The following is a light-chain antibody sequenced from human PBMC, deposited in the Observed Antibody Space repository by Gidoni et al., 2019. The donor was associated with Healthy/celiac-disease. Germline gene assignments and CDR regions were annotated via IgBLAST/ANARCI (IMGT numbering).Light chain of an antibody. CDR2: SNN. CDR1: SSNIGSNT. CDR3: AAWDDSLNGPV. Sequence: QSVLPQPPSASGTPGPRVTISCSGSSSNIGSNTVNWYQQLPGTAPKRLIYSNNQRPSGVPDRFSGTKSGTSASLAISGLQSEDEADYYCAAWDDSLNGPVFGGGTKLTVL. J-gene: IGLJ3*02. V-gene: IGLV1-44*01.